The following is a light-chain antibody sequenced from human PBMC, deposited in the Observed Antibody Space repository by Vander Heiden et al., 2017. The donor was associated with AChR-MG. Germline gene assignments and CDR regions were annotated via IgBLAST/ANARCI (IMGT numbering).Light chain of an antibody. CDR3: SSYTSSSRV. CDR1: SSDVGGYNY. V-gene: IGLV2-14*01. J-gene: IGLJ3*02. Sequence: QSALTQPASVSGSPGQSITISCTGTSSDVGGYNYVSWYQQHPGKAPILMIYDVSNRPSGVSNRFSGSKSGNTASLTISGLQAEDEADYYCSSYTSSSRVFGGGTKLTVL. CDR2: DVS.